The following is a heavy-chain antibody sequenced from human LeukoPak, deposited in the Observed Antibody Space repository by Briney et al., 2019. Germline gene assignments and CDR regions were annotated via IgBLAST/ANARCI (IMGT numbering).Heavy chain of an antibody. D-gene: IGHD1-20*01. CDR3: ARGGNWRPNWFDP. CDR1: GGSISSYY. J-gene: IGHJ5*02. CDR2: IYYSGST. Sequence: SETLSLTCTVSGGSISSYYWSWIRQPPGKGLEWIGSIYYSGSTNYNPSLKSRVTISVDTSKNQFSLTLSSVTAADTAVYYCARGGNWRPNWFDPWGQGTLVTVSS. V-gene: IGHV4-59*12.